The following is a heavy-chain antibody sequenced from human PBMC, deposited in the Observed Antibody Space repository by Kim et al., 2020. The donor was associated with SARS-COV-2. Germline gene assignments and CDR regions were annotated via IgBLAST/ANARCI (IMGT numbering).Heavy chain of an antibody. V-gene: IGHV3-23*01. D-gene: IGHD6-19*01. J-gene: IGHJ6*02. CDR3: AKDFGAVAGKWYYYYYGMDV. CDR2: ISGSGGST. Sequence: GGSLRLSCAASGFTFSSYAMSWVRQAPGKGLEWVSAISGSGGSTYYADSVKGRFTISRDNSKNTLYLQMNSLRAEDTAVYYCAKDFGAVAGKWYYYYYGMDVWGQGTTVTVSS. CDR1: GFTFSSYA.